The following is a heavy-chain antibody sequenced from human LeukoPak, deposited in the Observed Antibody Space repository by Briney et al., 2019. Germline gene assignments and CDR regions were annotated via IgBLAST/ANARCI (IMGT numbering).Heavy chain of an antibody. V-gene: IGHV3-7*01. J-gene: IGHJ3*02. CDR1: GFSFSTHW. D-gene: IGHD5-24*01. Sequence: GGSLRPSCAASGFSFSTHWMSWFRQAPGRGLEWVALIKKDGSDKYYVDSVKGRFTISRDNAKNSLYLQMNSLRADDTAVYYCAGDEGWTFDIWGQGTKVTVSS. CDR2: IKKDGSDK. CDR3: AGDEGWTFDI.